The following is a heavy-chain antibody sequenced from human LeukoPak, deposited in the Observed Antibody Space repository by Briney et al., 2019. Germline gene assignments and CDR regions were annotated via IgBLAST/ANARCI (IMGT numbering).Heavy chain of an antibody. CDR2: ISYDGSNK. J-gene: IGHJ3*02. Sequence: GGSLRLSCAASGFTFSSYGMHWVRQAPGKGLEWVAVISYDGSNKYYADSVKGRFTISRDNAKNSLYLQMNSLRDEDTAVYYCARRGGITGAPGAFDIWGQGTMATVSS. CDR3: ARRGGITGAPGAFDI. D-gene: IGHD6-13*01. V-gene: IGHV3-30*03. CDR1: GFTFSSYG.